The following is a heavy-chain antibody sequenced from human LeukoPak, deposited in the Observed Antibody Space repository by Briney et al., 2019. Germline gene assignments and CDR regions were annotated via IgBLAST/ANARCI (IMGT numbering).Heavy chain of an antibody. D-gene: IGHD1-26*01. CDR2: ISSNGGST. V-gene: IGHV3-64*01. CDR3: ASGTRSYPFDY. Sequence: PGGSLRLSCAAPGFTFSSYAMHWVRQAPGKGLEYVSAISSNGGSTYYANSVKGRFTISRDNSKNTLYLQMGSLRAEDMAVYYCASGTRSYPFDYWGQGTLVTVSS. J-gene: IGHJ4*02. CDR1: GFTFSSYA.